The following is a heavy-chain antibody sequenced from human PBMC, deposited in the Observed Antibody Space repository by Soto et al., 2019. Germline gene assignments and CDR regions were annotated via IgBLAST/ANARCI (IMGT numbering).Heavy chain of an antibody. D-gene: IGHD6-13*01. V-gene: IGHV4-34*01. CDR2: IKHSGST. J-gene: IGHJ6*02. CDR1: GGSFSGYY. CDR3: ARAGIGAADTGLDV. Sequence: QVQLQQWGAGLLKPSETLSLTCAVYGGSFSGYYWSWIRQPPGKGLQWIGEIKHSGSTKYNPSLKRRVTISVDTSKNQFSLRVNSVTAADTAVYYCARAGIGAADTGLDVWGQGTTVTVSS.